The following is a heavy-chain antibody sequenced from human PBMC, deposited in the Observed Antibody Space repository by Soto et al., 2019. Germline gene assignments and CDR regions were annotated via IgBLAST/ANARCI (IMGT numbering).Heavy chain of an antibody. CDR1: GFTVSSDY. D-gene: IGHD3-10*01. CDR2: IYSGGNT. CDR3: ASDRGDRNGMMV. Sequence: EVQVVESGGGLVQPGGSLRLTCAASGFTVSSDYMNWVRQAPGKGLEWVTVIYSGGNTYYGDSVKGRFTISRDNSKNMLYIQMYSLRVEDTAGYYCASDRGDRNGMMVWGQGTTVTVSS. J-gene: IGHJ6*02. V-gene: IGHV3-66*01.